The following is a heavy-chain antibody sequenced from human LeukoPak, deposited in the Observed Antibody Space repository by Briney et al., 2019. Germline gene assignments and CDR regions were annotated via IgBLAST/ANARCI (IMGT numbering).Heavy chain of an antibody. CDR1: GYTFTNYA. V-gene: IGHV1-3*01. CDR2: INAGNGKT. J-gene: IGHJ4*02. D-gene: IGHD3-9*01. CDR3: ARGYYDLLTGHVVTYYFDY. Sequence: ASVKVSCKASGYTFTNYAVHWVRQAPGRRLEWMGWINAGNGKTNYSQRFQGRVTLTRDTSASTVYMELRSLRSEDTAVYYCARGYYDLLTGHVVTYYFDYWGQGTLVTVSS.